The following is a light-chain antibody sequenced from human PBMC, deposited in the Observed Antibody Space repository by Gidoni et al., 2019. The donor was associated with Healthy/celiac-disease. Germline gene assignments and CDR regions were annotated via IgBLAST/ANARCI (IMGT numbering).Light chain of an antibody. J-gene: IGKJ4*01. Sequence: IVMTQSPLSLPVTPGEPASISCRSSQSLLHSNGYNYLDWYLQKPGQSPQLLIYLGSNRASGVPDRFSGSGSGTDLTLKISRVEAEDVGVYYCMQALQTPLTFXGXTKVEIK. V-gene: IGKV2-28*01. CDR3: MQALQTPLT. CDR1: QSLLHSNGYNY. CDR2: LGS.